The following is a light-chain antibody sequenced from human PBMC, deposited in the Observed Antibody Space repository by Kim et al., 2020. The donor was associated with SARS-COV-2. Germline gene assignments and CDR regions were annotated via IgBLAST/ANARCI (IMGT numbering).Light chain of an antibody. CDR2: GNS. Sequence: NISCTGRRSNSGAGNDVHWYQQLPGAAPKLLIYGNSNRPSGVPDRFSDSKSGTSASLAITGLQAEDEADYSCQSYDSSLSAPYVFGTGTKVTVL. CDR3: QSYDSSLSAPYV. CDR1: RSNSGAGND. J-gene: IGLJ1*01. V-gene: IGLV1-40*01.